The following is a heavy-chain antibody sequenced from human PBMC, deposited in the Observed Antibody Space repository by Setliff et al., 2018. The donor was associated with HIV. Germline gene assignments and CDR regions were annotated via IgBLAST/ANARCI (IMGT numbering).Heavy chain of an antibody. D-gene: IGHD2-2*01. CDR3: AREAGKYQVLSPGSWFDP. CDR1: GSTFNFFA. V-gene: IGHV3-23*01. CDR2: ISGCGSGSRT. Sequence: GGSLRLSCTAPGSTFNFFAVSWVRQAPGKGLEWISGISGCGSGSRTDYVDSVKGRFTISRDNSKNTLYLQLNSLRPEDTAIYYCAREAGKYQVLSPGSWFDPWGQGTLVTVSS. J-gene: IGHJ5*02.